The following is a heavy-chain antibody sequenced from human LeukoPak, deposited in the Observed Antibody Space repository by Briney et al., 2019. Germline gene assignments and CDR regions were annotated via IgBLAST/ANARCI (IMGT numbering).Heavy chain of an antibody. CDR1: GFTFSSYW. V-gene: IGHV3-74*01. J-gene: IGHJ3*02. D-gene: IGHD1-26*01. Sequence: PGGSLRLSCAASGFTFSSYWMHWVRQAPGKGLVWVSRIKYDGSSTNYADSVKGRFTISRDNAKNTLYLQMNSLRAEDTAVYYCTGRGAASDAFDIWGQGTMVTVSS. CDR2: IKYDGSST. CDR3: TGRGAASDAFDI.